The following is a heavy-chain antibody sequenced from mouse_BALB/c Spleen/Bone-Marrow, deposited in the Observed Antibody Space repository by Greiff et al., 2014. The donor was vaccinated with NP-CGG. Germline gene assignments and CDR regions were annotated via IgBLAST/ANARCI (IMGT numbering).Heavy chain of an antibody. J-gene: IGHJ1*01. D-gene: IGHD2-3*01. CDR3: ARVYLWYFDV. V-gene: IGHV2-9*02. Sequence: VQLQESGPGLVAPSQSLSITCTVSGFSLTSYGVHWVRQPPGKGLEWLGVIWAGGSTNYNSALMSRLSISKDNSKSQVFLKMKSLQTDDTAMYYCARVYLWYFDVWGAGTTATVSS. CDR1: GFSLTSYG. CDR2: IWAGGST.